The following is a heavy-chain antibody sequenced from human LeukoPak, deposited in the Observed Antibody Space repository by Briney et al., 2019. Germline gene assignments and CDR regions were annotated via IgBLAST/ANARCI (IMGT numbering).Heavy chain of an antibody. CDR3: ARTSYYDSSGSYRDAFDI. V-gene: IGHV4-59*12. CDR1: GGSMRSYY. J-gene: IGHJ3*02. Sequence: SETLSLTCTVSGGSMRSYYWSWIRQPPGKGLEWIGYIYYSGTTKYNPSLKSRVTISVDTSKNQFSLKLNSVTPEDTAVYFCARTSYYDSSGSYRDAFDIWGQGTVVSVSS. D-gene: IGHD3-22*01. CDR2: IYYSGTT.